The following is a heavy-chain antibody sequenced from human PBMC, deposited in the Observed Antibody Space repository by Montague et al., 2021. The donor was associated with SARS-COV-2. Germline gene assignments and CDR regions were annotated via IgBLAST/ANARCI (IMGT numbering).Heavy chain of an antibody. D-gene: IGHD3-9*01. Sequence: SLRLSCAASGFTFSSYAMHWVRQAPGKGLEWVAVISYDGSNKYYADSVKSRFTISRDNSKNTLYLQMNSLRAEDTAVYYCASTLLEIFFDYWGQGTLVTVSS. CDR2: ISYDGSNK. CDR1: GFTFSSYA. J-gene: IGHJ4*02. V-gene: IGHV3-30-3*01. CDR3: ASTLLEIFFDY.